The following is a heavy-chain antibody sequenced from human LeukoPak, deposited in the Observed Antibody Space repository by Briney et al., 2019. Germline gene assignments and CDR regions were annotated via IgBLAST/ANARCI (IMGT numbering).Heavy chain of an antibody. CDR3: ARAWYTMTTVTTWLVDY. V-gene: IGHV1-18*01. J-gene: IGHJ4*02. Sequence: ASVKVSCRASGYNFKNYGIAWVRQARGQSLERVGGISVHSCDRNYAQRSQSRVTMTPDTSTNAAYLELTSLTPDDTALYYCARAWYTMTTVTTWLVDYWGQGTRVTVSS. D-gene: IGHD4-17*01. CDR2: ISVHSCDR. CDR1: GYNFKNYG.